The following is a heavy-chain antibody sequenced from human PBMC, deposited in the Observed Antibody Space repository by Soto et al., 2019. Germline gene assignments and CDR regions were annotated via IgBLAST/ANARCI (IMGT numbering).Heavy chain of an antibody. Sequence: QVQLVQSGAEVKKPGSSVKVSCKASGGTFSSYTISWVRQAPGQGLEWMGRIIPILGIANYAQKFQGRVTITADKATSTAYMELSSLRSEDTAVYYCASDNPYCSCGICDSYQHRLFEPWGQGTLVTVAS. CDR1: GGTFSSYT. V-gene: IGHV1-69*02. CDR3: ASDNPYCSCGICDSYQHRLFEP. CDR2: IIPILGIA. J-gene: IGHJ5*02. D-gene: IGHD2-15*01.